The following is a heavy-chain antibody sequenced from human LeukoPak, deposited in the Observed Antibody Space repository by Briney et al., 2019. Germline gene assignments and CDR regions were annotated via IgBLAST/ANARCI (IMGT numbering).Heavy chain of an antibody. CDR2: ISNSSSYI. D-gene: IGHD6-19*01. V-gene: IGHV3-21*01. Sequence: GGSLRLSCAASGFTFSNYSMNWVRPAPGKGLEWVSSISNSSSYIYYADSVKGRFTISRDNAQNSLYLQMNSLRAEDTGVYYCARRVAVADNYFDYWGQGTLVTVSS. CDR3: ARRVAVADNYFDY. J-gene: IGHJ4*02. CDR1: GFTFSNYS.